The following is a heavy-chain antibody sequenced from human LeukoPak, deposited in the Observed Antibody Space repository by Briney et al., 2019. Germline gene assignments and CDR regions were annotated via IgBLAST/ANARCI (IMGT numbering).Heavy chain of an antibody. CDR2: IKQDGSEK. V-gene: IGHV3-7*01. CDR3: AGGSGWLINY. Sequence: GGSLRLSCAASEFTCTNYWMNWVRQAPGKGLEWVAIIKQDGSEKFYVDSLKGRFSISRDNAKNSLYLQMSSLRAEDTAIYYCAGGSGWLINYWGQGTLVTVSS. CDR1: EFTCTNYW. J-gene: IGHJ4*02. D-gene: IGHD6-19*01.